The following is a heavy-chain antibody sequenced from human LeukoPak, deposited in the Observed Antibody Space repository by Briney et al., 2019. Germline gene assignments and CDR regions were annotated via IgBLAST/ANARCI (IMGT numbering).Heavy chain of an antibody. Sequence: PGGSLRLSCAASGFTFINYGMHWVRQAPGKGLEWVAVIWSDGNTKYYADSVKGRFTISRDNSKNTRYLQMNSLRAEDSAAYYCAKTPALDSSGYYFDYWGQGTLVTVSS. CDR1: GFTFINYG. J-gene: IGHJ4*02. CDR2: IWSDGNTK. CDR3: AKTPALDSSGYYFDY. D-gene: IGHD3-22*01. V-gene: IGHV3-33*06.